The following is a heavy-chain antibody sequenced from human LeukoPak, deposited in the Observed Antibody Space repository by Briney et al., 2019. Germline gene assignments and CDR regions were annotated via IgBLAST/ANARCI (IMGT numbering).Heavy chain of an antibody. CDR2: IHHSGGT. V-gene: IGHV4-59*02. J-gene: IGHJ4*02. D-gene: IGHD5-12*01. Sequence: SETLSLTCTVSGGSVSSYYWSWIRQSPGKGLEWIGYIHHSGGTNYNPSLKSRAAISVETSKNQFSLKPRSVTAADTAVYYCARDGASGVDIVAHTFDYWSQGTLVTVSS. CDR1: GGSVSSYY. CDR3: ARDGASGVDIVAHTFDY.